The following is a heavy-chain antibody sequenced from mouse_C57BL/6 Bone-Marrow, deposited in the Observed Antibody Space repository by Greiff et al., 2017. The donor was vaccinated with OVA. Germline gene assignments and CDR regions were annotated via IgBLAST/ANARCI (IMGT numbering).Heavy chain of an antibody. Sequence: VQLQQPGAELVRPGTSVKLSCKASGYTFTSYWMHWVKQRPGQGLEWIGVIDPSDSYTNYNQKFKGKATLTVDSSSSTAYMQLSILTSEDSAVYYCARSGYFWGQGTTLPVSS. J-gene: IGHJ2*01. CDR3: ARSGYF. CDR1: GYTFTSYW. CDR2: IDPSDSYT. V-gene: IGHV1-59*01.